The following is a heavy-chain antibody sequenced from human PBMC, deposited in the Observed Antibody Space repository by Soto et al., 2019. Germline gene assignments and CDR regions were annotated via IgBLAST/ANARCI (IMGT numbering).Heavy chain of an antibody. V-gene: IGHV4-34*01. Sequence: SETLSLTCAGYGGSFSGYYWSWIRQPPGKGLEWIGEINHSGSTNYNPSLKSRVTISVDTSKNQFSLKLSSVTAADTAVYYCASGELYCSSTSCYHYYYYYYMDVWGKGTTVTVSS. J-gene: IGHJ6*03. CDR1: GGSFSGYY. CDR2: INHSGST. D-gene: IGHD2-2*01. CDR3: ASGELYCSSTSCYHYYYYYYMDV.